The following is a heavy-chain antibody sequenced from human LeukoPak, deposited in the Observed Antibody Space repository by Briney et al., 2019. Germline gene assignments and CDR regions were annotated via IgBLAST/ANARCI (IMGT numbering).Heavy chain of an antibody. CDR3: ARGTMIVVVTPSGIDY. CDR1: GFTFSSYE. D-gene: IGHD3-22*01. CDR2: ISSSGSTV. V-gene: IGHV3-48*03. Sequence: PGGSLRLSCEASGFTFSSYEMNWVRQAPGKGLEWVSYISSSGSTVYYADSVKGRFTISRDNAKNSLYLQMNSLRAEDTAVYYCARGTMIVVVTPSGIDYWGQGTLVTVSS. J-gene: IGHJ4*02.